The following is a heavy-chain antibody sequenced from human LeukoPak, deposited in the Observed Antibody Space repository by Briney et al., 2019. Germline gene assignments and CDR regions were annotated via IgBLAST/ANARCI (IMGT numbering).Heavy chain of an antibody. CDR3: ARGRVSSSTWYSTYYYFFYMDF. J-gene: IGHJ6*03. CDR1: DDSITMYY. D-gene: IGHD4-11*01. V-gene: IGHV4-59*01. Sequence: PSETLSLTCTVSDDSITMYYWTWIRQPPGRGLEWIGYVDHTGSTKFNPSLNGRVSISRDTSNNFFSLRLRSVTAADTAVYFCARGRVSSSTWYSTYYYFFYMDFWGKGTTVTVSS. CDR2: VDHTGST.